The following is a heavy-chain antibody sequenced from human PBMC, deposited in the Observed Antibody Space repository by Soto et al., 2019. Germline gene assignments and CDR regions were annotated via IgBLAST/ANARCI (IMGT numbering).Heavy chain of an antibody. CDR2: INPSGGRT. V-gene: IGHV1-46*01. J-gene: IGHJ4*02. CDR3: ARDGGHESSGYKHDY. Sequence: QVQLVQSGAEVKKPGASVKVSCKASGYTFTSYYMHWVRQAPGQGLEWMGIINPSGGRTSYAQKFQGRVTMTRDASTSTVYMELSSLRSEDTAVYYCARDGGHESSGYKHDYWGQGTLVTVSS. CDR1: GYTFTSYY. D-gene: IGHD3-22*01.